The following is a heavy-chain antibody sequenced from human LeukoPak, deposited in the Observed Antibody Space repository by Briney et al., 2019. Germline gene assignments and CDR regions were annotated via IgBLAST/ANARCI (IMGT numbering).Heavy chain of an antibody. V-gene: IGHV3-9*01. Sequence: GRSLRLSCAASGFTFDDYAMHWVRQAPGKGLEWVSGISWNSGSIGYADSVKGRFTISRDNAKNSLYLQMSSLRAEDTALYYCAKDPYSNYYYGMDVWGQGTTVTVSS. CDR2: ISWNSGSI. CDR3: AKDPYSNYYYGMDV. CDR1: GFTFDDYA. D-gene: IGHD4-11*01. J-gene: IGHJ6*02.